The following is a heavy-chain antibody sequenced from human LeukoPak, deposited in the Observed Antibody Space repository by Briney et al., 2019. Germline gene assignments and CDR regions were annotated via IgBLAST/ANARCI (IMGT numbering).Heavy chain of an antibody. CDR1: GFTFRNYW. J-gene: IGHJ4*02. CDR3: AREGY. CDR2: IKQDGSEK. Sequence: PGGSLRLSCAASGFTFRNYWMSWVRQAPGKGLEWVASIKQDGSEKYYADSVKGRFTISRDNAKNSLYLQMNSLRAEDTAVYYCAREGYWGQGTLVTVSS. V-gene: IGHV3-7*01.